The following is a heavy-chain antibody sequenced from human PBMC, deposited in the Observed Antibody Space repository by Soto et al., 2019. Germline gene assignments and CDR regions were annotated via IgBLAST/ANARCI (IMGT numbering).Heavy chain of an antibody. CDR1: GGSISSGGYY. D-gene: IGHD3-16*01. CDR3: AREGRRADGDYFGY. Sequence: QVQLQESGPGLVKPSQTLSLTCTVSGGSISSGGYYWSWIRQHPGKGLEWIGYIYYSGSTYYNPSLKSRVTISVYTSKNQFALKLSSVAAADTAVYYCAREGRRADGDYFGYWGQGTLVTVSS. V-gene: IGHV4-31*03. CDR2: IYYSGST. J-gene: IGHJ4*02.